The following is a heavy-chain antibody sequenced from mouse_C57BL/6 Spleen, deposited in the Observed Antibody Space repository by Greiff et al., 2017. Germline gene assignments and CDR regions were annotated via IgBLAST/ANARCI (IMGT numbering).Heavy chain of an antibody. D-gene: IGHD1-1*01. Sequence: VQRVESGPGLVQPSQSLSITCTVSGFSLTSYGVHWVRQSPGKGLEWLGVIWSGGSTDYNAAFISRLGISKDNSKSQVFFKMNSLQADDTAIYYCASFYYGSSYDYAMDYWGQGTSVTVSS. CDR2: IWSGGST. J-gene: IGHJ4*01. V-gene: IGHV2-2*01. CDR3: ASFYYGSSYDYAMDY. CDR1: GFSLTSYG.